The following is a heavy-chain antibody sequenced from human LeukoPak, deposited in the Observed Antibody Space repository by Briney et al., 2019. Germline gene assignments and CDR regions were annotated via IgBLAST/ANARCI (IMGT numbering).Heavy chain of an antibody. CDR2: ISSNGGST. CDR1: GFTFSSYA. Sequence: PGGSLRLSCAASGFTFSSYAMHWVRQAPGKGLEHVSAISSNGGSTYYANSVKGRFTISRDNSKNTLYLQMGSLRAEDMAVYYCARVSDGGSYFGYWGQGTLVTVSS. D-gene: IGHD1-26*01. J-gene: IGHJ4*02. V-gene: IGHV3-64*01. CDR3: ARVSDGGSYFGY.